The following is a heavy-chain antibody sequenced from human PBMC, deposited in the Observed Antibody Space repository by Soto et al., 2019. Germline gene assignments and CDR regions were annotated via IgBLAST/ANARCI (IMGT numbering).Heavy chain of an antibody. CDR3: ARDETYCSSTSCPSYYYGMDV. D-gene: IGHD2-2*01. CDR2: ISYDGSNK. CDR1: GFTFSSYA. Sequence: QVQLVESGGGVVQPGRSLRLSCAAYGFTFSSYAMHWVRQAPGKGLEWVAVISYDGSNKYYADSVKGRFTISRDNSKNTLYLKMNSLRAEDTAVYYCARDETYCSSTSCPSYYYGMDVWGQGTTVTVSS. J-gene: IGHJ6*02. V-gene: IGHV3-30-3*01.